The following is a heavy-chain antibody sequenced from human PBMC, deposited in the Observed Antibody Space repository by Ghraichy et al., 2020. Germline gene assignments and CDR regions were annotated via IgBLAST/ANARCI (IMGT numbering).Heavy chain of an antibody. CDR1: GFTFSNHW. CDR3: EFLRGQY. D-gene: IGHD2/OR15-2a*01. J-gene: IGHJ4*02. V-gene: IGHV3-7*03. CDR2: INEDGSEI. Sequence: GGSLRLSCEASGFTFSNHWMRWVRQAPGKGLEWVASINEDGSEISYVGSAKGRFTISRDNAKDSLYLQMNSLAAEDAAVYYCEFLRGQYWGQGTLVTVSS.